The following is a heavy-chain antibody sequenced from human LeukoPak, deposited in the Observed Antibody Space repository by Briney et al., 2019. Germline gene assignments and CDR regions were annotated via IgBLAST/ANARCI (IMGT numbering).Heavy chain of an antibody. CDR1: GYTFTDYF. CDR2: INPNIGDA. J-gene: IGHJ5*01. CDR3: ARMALDGGDSIGFDS. V-gene: IGHV1-2*02. D-gene: IGHD2-21*02. Sequence: ASVKVSCKASGYTFTDYFIHWVRQAPGQGLEWMGWINPNIGDASYAQKFQDRVTMTRDRSINTAYMELSRLTSDDTAVYYCARMALDGGDSIGFDSWGQGSLVTVSS.